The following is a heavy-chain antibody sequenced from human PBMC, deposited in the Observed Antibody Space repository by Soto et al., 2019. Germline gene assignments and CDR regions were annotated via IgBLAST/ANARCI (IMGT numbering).Heavy chain of an antibody. CDR3: ARERPIDHSSGYPYPARKFDY. Sequence: VKVSCKASGYIFTSYGISWVRQAPGQGLEWMGWISAYNGNTNYAQKLQGRVTMTTDTSTSTAYMELRSLRSADTAVYSCARERPIDHSSGYPYPARKFDYWGQGPLVTVSP. D-gene: IGHD3-22*01. CDR2: ISAYNGNT. J-gene: IGHJ4*02. V-gene: IGHV1-18*01. CDR1: GYIFTSYG.